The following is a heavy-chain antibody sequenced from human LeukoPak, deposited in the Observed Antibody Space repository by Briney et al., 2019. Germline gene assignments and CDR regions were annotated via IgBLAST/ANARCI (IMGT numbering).Heavy chain of an antibody. Sequence: ASVKVSCKASGGTFSSYAISWVRQAPGQGLEWMGGIITIFGTANYAQKFQGRVTITTDESTSTAYMELSSLRSEDTAVYYCARGETNSNYDYYYMDVWGKGTTVTVSS. D-gene: IGHD4-11*01. CDR3: ARGETNSNYDYYYMDV. CDR2: IITIFGTA. V-gene: IGHV1-69*05. CDR1: GGTFSSYA. J-gene: IGHJ6*03.